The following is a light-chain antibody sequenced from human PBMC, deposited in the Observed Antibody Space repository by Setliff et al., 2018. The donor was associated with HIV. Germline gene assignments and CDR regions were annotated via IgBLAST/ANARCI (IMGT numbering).Light chain of an antibody. CDR2: DVT. CDR3: CSYGRGDIWI. V-gene: IGLV2-23*02. J-gene: IGLJ2*01. CDR1: KTDIGNYES. Sequence: QSALTQPASVSGSPGQSITISCTGSKTDIGNYESVSWYQQHPGEVPKRIIYDVTKRPSGISDRFSASKSGNTASLTISGLQTEDEADYYCCSYGRGDIWIFGGGTKVTVL.